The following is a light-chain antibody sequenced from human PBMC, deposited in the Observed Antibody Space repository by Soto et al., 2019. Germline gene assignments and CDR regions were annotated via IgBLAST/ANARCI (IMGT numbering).Light chain of an antibody. J-gene: IGKJ1*01. CDR1: QSISSN. CDR2: GAS. CDR3: QQYNSWPKT. Sequence: EIVMTQSPATLSVSPGERATLSCRASQSISSNLAWYQQRPGQAPRLLIYGASTRATGFPARFSGSGSGTEFTLTISSLQSEDFALYYCQQYNSWPKTFGQGTKVEIK. V-gene: IGKV3-15*01.